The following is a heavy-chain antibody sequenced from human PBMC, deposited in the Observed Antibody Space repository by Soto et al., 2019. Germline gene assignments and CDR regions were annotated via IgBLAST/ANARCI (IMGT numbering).Heavy chain of an antibody. D-gene: IGHD2-15*01. CDR2: INPDNGNT. V-gene: IGHV1-3*01. CDR1: GYPFTRYT. CDR3: ARGIATGQLDP. J-gene: IGHJ5*02. Sequence: ASVKVSCTASGYPFTRYTMNWVRQAPGQRLEWMGWINPDNGNTKSSQEFQDRVIITRDTSASTAYMDLRSLTSEDTAVYDCARGIATGQLDPWGQGTLVTVSS.